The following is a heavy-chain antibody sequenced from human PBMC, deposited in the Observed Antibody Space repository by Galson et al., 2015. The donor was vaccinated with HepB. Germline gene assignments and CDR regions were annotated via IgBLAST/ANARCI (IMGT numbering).Heavy chain of an antibody. Sequence: CSISGDSVSSNSAAWNWIRQSPSRGLEWLGRTYYRSKWYNDYAVSVKSRITINPDTSKNQFSLQLNFVTPEDTAVYYCARDPSIAAAGWYYYYGMDVWGQRTTVTVS. D-gene: IGHD6-13*01. V-gene: IGHV6-1*01. CDR2: TYYRSKWYN. J-gene: IGHJ6*02. CDR3: ARDPSIAAAGWYYYYGMDV. CDR1: GDSVSSNSAA.